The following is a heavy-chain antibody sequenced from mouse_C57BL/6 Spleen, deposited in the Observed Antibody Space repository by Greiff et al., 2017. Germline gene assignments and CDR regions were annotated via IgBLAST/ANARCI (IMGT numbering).Heavy chain of an antibody. CDR3: AYSNFFAY. CDR1: GFTFSDYG. CDR2: ISSGSSTI. Sequence: EVMLVESGGGLVKPGGSLKLSCAASGFTFSDYGMHWVRQAPEKGLEWVAYISSGSSTIYYADTVKGRFTISRDNAKNTLFLQMTSLRSEDTAMFYCAYSNFFAYWGQGTLVTVSA. D-gene: IGHD2-5*01. J-gene: IGHJ3*01. V-gene: IGHV5-17*01.